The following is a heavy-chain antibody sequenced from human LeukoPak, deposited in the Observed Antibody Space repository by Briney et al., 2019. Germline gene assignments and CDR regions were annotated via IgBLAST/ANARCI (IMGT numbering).Heavy chain of an antibody. CDR1: GFTFSSHW. CDR3: ARRGITISGVLVYHYSGLDV. J-gene: IGHJ6*02. CDR2: IKDDGSEK. D-gene: IGHD3-3*01. Sequence: GGSLRLSCAGSGFTFSSHWMNWVRQAPGKGLEWVASIKDDGSEKHFLDSVNGRFAISRDNAKNSLYLQMSSLRAEDTAVYYCARRGITISGVLVYHYSGLDVWGQGTTVTVSS. V-gene: IGHV3-7*02.